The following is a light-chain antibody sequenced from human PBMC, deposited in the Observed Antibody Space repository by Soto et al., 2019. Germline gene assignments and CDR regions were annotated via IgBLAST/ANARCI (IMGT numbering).Light chain of an antibody. CDR3: QQYGSSPVT. CDR2: GAS. V-gene: IGKV3-20*01. CDR1: QSVSNNY. Sequence: EIVLTQSPGTLSLSPGERATLSCRASQSVSNNYLGWYQQKPGQASRLLMYGASSRASGTPDRFSGGGSETDFTLTISRLEPEDFAVYYCQQYGSSPVTFGQGTKVDIK. J-gene: IGKJ1*01.